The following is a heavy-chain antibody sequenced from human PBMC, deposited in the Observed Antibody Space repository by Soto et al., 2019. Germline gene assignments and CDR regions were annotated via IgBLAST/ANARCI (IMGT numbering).Heavy chain of an antibody. CDR1: GGSISSYY. J-gene: IGHJ6*02. CDR3: ASERIAVGSYGWDV. CDR2: IYYSGST. V-gene: IGHV4-59*01. D-gene: IGHD6-19*01. Sequence: SETLSLPGTLSGGSISSYYWSWIRQPPGNGLEWIGYIYYSGSTNYNPSLKSRVTISVHTSKNRFSLRLSSLTAADTAVYYCASERIAVGSYGWDVWGQGTTVTVSS.